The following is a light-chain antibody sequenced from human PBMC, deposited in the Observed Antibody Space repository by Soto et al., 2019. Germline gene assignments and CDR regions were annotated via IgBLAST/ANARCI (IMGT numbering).Light chain of an antibody. CDR3: QQYNNWPLT. CDR1: LSVSSD. V-gene: IGKV3-15*01. Sequence: IVMTQSPATLSLSPGEIATLSFRASLSVSSDLAWYRQKPGQAPRLLIYRAFTRATGIPARFSGSGFGTDFTLTISGLQSEDFAVYYCQQYNNWPLTFGGGTKVDIK. CDR2: RAF. J-gene: IGKJ4*01.